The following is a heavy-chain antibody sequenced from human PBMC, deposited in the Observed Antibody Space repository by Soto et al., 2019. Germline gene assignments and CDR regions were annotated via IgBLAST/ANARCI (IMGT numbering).Heavy chain of an antibody. CDR3: ARVPGYYDSSGYYYYYYGMDV. J-gene: IGHJ6*02. CDR1: GYTFTSYY. Sequence: WASVKVSCKASGYTFTSYYMHWVRQAPGQGLEWMGIINPSGGSTSYAQKFQGRVTMTRDTSTSTVYMELSSLRSEDTAVYYCARVPGYYDSSGYYYYYYGMDVWGQGTKVTVSS. D-gene: IGHD3-22*01. V-gene: IGHV1-46*01. CDR2: INPSGGST.